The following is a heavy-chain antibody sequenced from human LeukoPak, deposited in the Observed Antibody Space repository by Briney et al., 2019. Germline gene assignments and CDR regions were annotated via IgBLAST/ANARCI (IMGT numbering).Heavy chain of an antibody. D-gene: IGHD2-2*01. Sequence: GGSLRLSCAASGFTFSSYSMNWVRQAPGKGLEWVSSISSSSYIYYADSVKGRFTISRDNAKNSLYLQVNSLRAEDTAVYYCASSHLGYCSSTSCYRGLGYYYYYMDVWGKGTTVTVSS. J-gene: IGHJ6*03. CDR3: ASSHLGYCSSTSCYRGLGYYYYYMDV. V-gene: IGHV3-21*01. CDR1: GFTFSSYS. CDR2: ISSSSYI.